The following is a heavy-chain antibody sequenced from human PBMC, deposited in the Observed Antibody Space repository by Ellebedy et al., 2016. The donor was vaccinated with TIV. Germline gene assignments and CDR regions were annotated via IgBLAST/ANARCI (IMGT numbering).Heavy chain of an antibody. D-gene: IGHD3-22*01. CDR2: IYYTGST. Sequence: MPSETLSLTCTVSGGSISGSSYYWGWIRQHPGKGLEWIGYIYYTGSTYYNPSLKSRLIISVDTSKNQFSLKLTSVTAADTAVYYCARGAYVDSAYYAPGEWGQGILVTVSS. CDR1: GGSISGSSYY. V-gene: IGHV4-31*03. J-gene: IGHJ4*02. CDR3: ARGAYVDSAYYAPGE.